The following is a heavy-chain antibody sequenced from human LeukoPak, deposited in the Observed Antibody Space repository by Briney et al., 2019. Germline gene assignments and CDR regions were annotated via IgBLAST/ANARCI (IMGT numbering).Heavy chain of an antibody. Sequence: GGSLRLSCVASGFTFDDYGINWVRQAPGKGLEWVSGIRWKSGSIAYADSVKGRFTISRDNAKNSPYLQMNSLRVEDMALYYCAARRGAAAGTDYFDDWGQGTLVTVSS. V-gene: IGHV3-9*03. CDR3: AARRGAAAGTDYFDD. CDR1: GFTFDDYG. D-gene: IGHD6-13*01. CDR2: IRWKSGSI. J-gene: IGHJ4*02.